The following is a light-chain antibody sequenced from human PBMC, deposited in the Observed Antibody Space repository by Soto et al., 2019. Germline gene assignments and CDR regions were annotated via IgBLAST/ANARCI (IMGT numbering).Light chain of an antibody. CDR2: SNN. J-gene: IGLJ1*01. Sequence: QSVLTQPPSASGTPGQRVTISCSGSSSNIGSNYVYWYQQLPGTAPKLLIYSNNQRPSGVPDRFSGSKYGTSASLAISGLRSEDEADYYCAAWDDSLSAYVFGNVTKVTV. V-gene: IGLV1-47*02. CDR3: AAWDDSLSAYV. CDR1: SSNIGSNY.